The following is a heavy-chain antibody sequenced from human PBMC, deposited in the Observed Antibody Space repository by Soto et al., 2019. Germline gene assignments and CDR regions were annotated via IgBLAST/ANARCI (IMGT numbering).Heavy chain of an antibody. V-gene: IGHV3-23*01. Sequence: PGGSLRLSCEASGFIFSSYAMNWVRQAPGKGLQWVSSITGSSDYTSYIASVKGRFTISRDNSKNTLYLQMNSLGAEDTAVYFCAKEQTTGAHYALDYWSQGTLVTSPQ. CDR2: ITGSSDYT. D-gene: IGHD2-8*02. CDR1: GFIFSSYA. CDR3: AKEQTTGAHYALDY. J-gene: IGHJ4*02.